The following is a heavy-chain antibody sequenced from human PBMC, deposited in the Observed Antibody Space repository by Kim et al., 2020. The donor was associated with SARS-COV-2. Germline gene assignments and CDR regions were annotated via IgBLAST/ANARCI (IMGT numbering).Heavy chain of an antibody. CDR3: ARGYTIFGAYGMDV. J-gene: IGHJ6*02. CDR2: INHSGST. D-gene: IGHD3-3*01. Sequence: SETLSLTCDVYGGSFSGYYWSWIRQPPGKGLEWIGEINHSGSTNYNPSLKSRVTISVDTSKNQFSLKLSSVTAADTAVYYCARGYTIFGAYGMDVWGQGTTVSVSS. CDR1: GGSFSGYY. V-gene: IGHV4-34*01.